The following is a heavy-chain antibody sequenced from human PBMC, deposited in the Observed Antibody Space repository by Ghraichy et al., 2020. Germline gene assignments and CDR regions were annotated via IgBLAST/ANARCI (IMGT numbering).Heavy chain of an antibody. V-gene: IGHV6-1*01. J-gene: IGHJ6*02. D-gene: IGHD3-3*01. Sequence: TLSLTCAISGDSVSSKRAAWNWIRQSPSRGLEWLGRTNYRSKWYSDYAVSVKGRVTIKPDTSKNQFSLQLNSVTPEDTAVYYCARGAIFGSVDYYYVMDVWGQGTTVTVSS. CDR3: ARGAIFGSVDYYYVMDV. CDR1: GDSVSSKRAA. CDR2: TNYRSKWYS.